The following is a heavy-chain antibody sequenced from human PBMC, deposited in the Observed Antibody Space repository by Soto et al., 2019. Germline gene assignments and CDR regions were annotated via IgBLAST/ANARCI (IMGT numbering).Heavy chain of an antibody. D-gene: IGHD1-1*01. Sequence: GGSLRLSCAASGFTFDDYVMHWVRQAPGKGLEWVSGISWNSVSIGYADSVKGRSIISRDNAKNSLYLQMNNLRPEDTAFYFCAKVSTTHTFGPLDPWGQGTLMTV. CDR1: GFTFDDYV. V-gene: IGHV3-9*01. CDR2: ISWNSVSI. CDR3: AKVSTTHTFGPLDP. J-gene: IGHJ5*02.